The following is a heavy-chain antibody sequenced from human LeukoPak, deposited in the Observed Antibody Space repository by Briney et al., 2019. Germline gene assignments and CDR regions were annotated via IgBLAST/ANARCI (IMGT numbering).Heavy chain of an antibody. CDR3: ARWGGYSSGWYGLHY. V-gene: IGHV3-33*01. Sequence: PGGSLRLSCAASGFTFSSYGMHWVRQAPGKGLEWVAVIWYDGSNKYYADSVKGRFTISRDNSKSTLYLQMDSLRAEDTAVYYCARWGGYSSGWYGLHYWGQGTLVTVSS. CDR2: IWYDGSNK. J-gene: IGHJ4*02. D-gene: IGHD6-19*01. CDR1: GFTFSSYG.